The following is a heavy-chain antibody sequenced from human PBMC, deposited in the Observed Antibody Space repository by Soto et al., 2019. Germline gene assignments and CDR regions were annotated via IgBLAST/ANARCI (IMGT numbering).Heavy chain of an antibody. CDR3: ARMVRGVIGGGYYYYGMDV. CDR2: IYPGDSDT. D-gene: IGHD3-10*01. V-gene: IGHV5-51*01. CDR1: GYSFTSYW. Sequence: GASLKISCKGSGYSFTSYWIGWVRQMPGKGLEWMGIIYPGDSDTRYSPSFQGQVTISADKSISTAYLQWSSLKASDTAMYYCARMVRGVIGGGYYYYGMDVWGQGTTVTVS. J-gene: IGHJ6*02.